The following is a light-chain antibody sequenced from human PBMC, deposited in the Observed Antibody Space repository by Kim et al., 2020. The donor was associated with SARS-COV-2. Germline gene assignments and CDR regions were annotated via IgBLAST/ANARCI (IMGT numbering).Light chain of an antibody. CDR3: QVWDSSSDHPV. V-gene: IGLV3-21*04. Sequence: APGKTARITWGGNNIGSKSVHWYQQKPGQAPVLVIYYDNDRPSGIPERFSGSNSGNTATLTISRVEAGDEADYYCQVWDSSSDHPVFGGGTKLTVL. J-gene: IGLJ3*02. CDR2: YDN. CDR1: NIGSKS.